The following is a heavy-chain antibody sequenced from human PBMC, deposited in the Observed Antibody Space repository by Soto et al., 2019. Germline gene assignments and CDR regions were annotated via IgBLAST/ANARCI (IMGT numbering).Heavy chain of an antibody. J-gene: IGHJ3*02. V-gene: IGHV5-51*01. CDR1: GYSFTSYW. CDR2: NYPGDSET. D-gene: IGHD3-10*01. CDR3: AVSGGDAFDI. Sequence: GESLKITCAGSGYSFTSYWSGWVRQIPGKGTNWMRINYPGDSETKYSPPFQCKVPITADKSISTAYLQWSSLKVSESAMYYCAVSGGDAFDIWGHGTMVTVSS.